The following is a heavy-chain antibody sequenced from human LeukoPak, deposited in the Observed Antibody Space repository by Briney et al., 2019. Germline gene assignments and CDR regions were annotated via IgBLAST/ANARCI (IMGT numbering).Heavy chain of an antibody. V-gene: IGHV1-18*01. CDR3: ARDQLSSGCDFDY. D-gene: IGHD6-19*01. J-gene: IGHJ4*02. Sequence: ASVKVSCTSSGYTFTSYGFNWERQCPRQGLERMVGISAYNGYTNYAQKLQGRVTMTTDTSTSTAYMELRSLRSDDTAVYYCARDQLSSGCDFDYWGQGTLVTVSS. CDR2: ISAYNGYT. CDR1: GYTFTSYG.